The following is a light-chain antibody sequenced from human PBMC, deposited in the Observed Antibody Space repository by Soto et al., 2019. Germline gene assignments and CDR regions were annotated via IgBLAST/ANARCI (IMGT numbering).Light chain of an antibody. CDR3: SSYTGSNTWV. Sequence: QSALTQPASVSGSPGQSITISCTGTSSDVGGRNYVSWFQQHPGKAPKLMIYEVSKWPSGVSNRFSGSKSGNTASLTVTGLQAEDEADYYCSSYTGSNTWVFGGGTKLTVL. J-gene: IGLJ3*02. V-gene: IGLV2-14*01. CDR1: SSDVGGRNY. CDR2: EVS.